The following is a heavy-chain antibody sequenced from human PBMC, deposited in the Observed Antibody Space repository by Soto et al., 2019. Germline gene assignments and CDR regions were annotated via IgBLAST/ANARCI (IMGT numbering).Heavy chain of an antibody. Sequence: GASLRLSCVASGFTFSDHYMDGVRQAPGKGLEWVGRTRNKVNSYTTEYAASVKGRLISARDDSKNSLYLQMNSLKTEDTAVYYGARGRGGGVGWFDTWDKGTLVTVSS. CDR3: ARGRGGGVGWFDT. V-gene: IGHV3-72*01. CDR2: TRNKVNSYTT. CDR1: GFTFSDHY. D-gene: IGHD3-16*01. J-gene: IGHJ5*02.